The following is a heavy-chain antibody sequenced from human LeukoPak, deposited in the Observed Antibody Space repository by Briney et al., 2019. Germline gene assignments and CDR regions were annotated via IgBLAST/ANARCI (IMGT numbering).Heavy chain of an antibody. D-gene: IGHD2-15*01. Sequence: PGGSLRLSCAASGFRFSDYYTNWIRQAPGKGLEWISHISSPGTTISYADSVKGRFTVSRDNAKNSLYLEMNSLRADDTAVYYCARGSGPLFYLDYWGQGTLVTVSS. V-gene: IGHV3-11*04. J-gene: IGHJ4*02. CDR2: ISSPGTTI. CDR3: ARGSGPLFYLDY. CDR1: GFRFSDYY.